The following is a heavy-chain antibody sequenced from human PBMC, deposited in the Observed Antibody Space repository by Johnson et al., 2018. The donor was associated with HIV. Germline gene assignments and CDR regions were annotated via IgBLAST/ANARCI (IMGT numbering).Heavy chain of an antibody. CDR3: ARAVYSSSSSCAFDI. D-gene: IGHD6-6*01. CDR2: ISSDGSST. Sequence: VQLVQSGGGVVQPGRSLRLSCAASGFTFSSHWMHWVRQTPGKGLVWVSRISSDGSSTTYADSVQGRFTIYRDNAKNTLYLQMNSLRAEDTAVYYCARAVYSSSSSCAFDIWGQGTMVTVSS. V-gene: IGHV3-74*02. J-gene: IGHJ3*02. CDR1: GFTFSSHW.